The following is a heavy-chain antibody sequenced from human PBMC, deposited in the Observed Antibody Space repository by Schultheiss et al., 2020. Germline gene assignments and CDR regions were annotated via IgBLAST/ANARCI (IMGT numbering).Heavy chain of an antibody. CDR2: INHSGST. CDR1: GGSFSGYY. Sequence: SETQSLTCAVYGGSFSGYYWSWIRQPPGKGLEWIGEINHSGSTNYNPSLKSRVTISVDTSKNQFSLKLSSVTAADTAVYYCARLFDPWGQGTLVTVSS. V-gene: IGHV4-34*01. CDR3: ARLFDP. J-gene: IGHJ5*02.